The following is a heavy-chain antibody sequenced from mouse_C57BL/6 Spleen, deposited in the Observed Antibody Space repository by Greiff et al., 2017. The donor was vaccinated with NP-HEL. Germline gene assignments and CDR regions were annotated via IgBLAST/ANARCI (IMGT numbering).Heavy chain of an antibody. CDR2: IDPETGGT. CDR1: GYTFTDYE. V-gene: IGHV1-15*01. CDR3: TRDYYYAMDY. Sequence: VQLQQSGAELVRLGASVTLSCKASGYTFTDYEMHWVKQTPVHGLEWIGAIDPETGGTAYNQKFKGKAILTADKSSSTAYMELRSLTSEDSAVYYYTRDYYYAMDYWGQGTSVTVSS. J-gene: IGHJ4*01.